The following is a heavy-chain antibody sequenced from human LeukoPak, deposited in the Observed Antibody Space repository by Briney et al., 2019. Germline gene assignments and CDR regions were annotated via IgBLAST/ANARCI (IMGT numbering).Heavy chain of an antibody. D-gene: IGHD1-26*01. CDR1: GDAISSYY. V-gene: IGHV4-59*01. CDR3: ARESGGWFDP. CDR2: IYYSGST. J-gene: IGHJ5*02. Sequence: SETLSLTCTVSGDAISSYYWSWIRQPPGKGLEWIGYIYYSGSTNYNPSLKSRVTMSVDTSNNQFSLKLSSVTAADTAVYYCARESGGWFDPWGQGTLVTVSS.